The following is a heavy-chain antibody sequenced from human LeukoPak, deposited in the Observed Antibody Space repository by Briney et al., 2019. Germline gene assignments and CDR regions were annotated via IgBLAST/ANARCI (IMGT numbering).Heavy chain of an antibody. CDR1: GYAFTSYG. CDR3: QIVVVPAAMGKLLDY. D-gene: IGHD2-2*01. Sequence: ASVKVSCKASGYAFTSYGIRWVRQAPGQGLEWMVWISAYNGNTNYAQKLQGRVTMTTDTSTSTAYMELRSLRSGDTAVYYCQIVVVPAAMGKLLDYWGQGTLVTVSS. J-gene: IGHJ4*02. CDR2: ISAYNGNT. V-gene: IGHV1-18*01.